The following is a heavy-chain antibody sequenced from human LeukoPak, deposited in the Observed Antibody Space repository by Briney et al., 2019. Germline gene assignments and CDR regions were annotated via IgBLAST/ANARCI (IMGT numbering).Heavy chain of an antibody. D-gene: IGHD3-10*01. CDR2: IYTSGST. Sequence: SETLSLTCIVSGGSISSYYWSWIRQPAGKGLEWIGRIYTSGSTNYNPSLKSRVTMSVDTSKNQFSLKLSSVTAADTAVYYCARDDSGWLASGFAFDIWGQGTMVTVSS. J-gene: IGHJ3*02. V-gene: IGHV4-4*07. CDR1: GGSISSYY. CDR3: ARDDSGWLASGFAFDI.